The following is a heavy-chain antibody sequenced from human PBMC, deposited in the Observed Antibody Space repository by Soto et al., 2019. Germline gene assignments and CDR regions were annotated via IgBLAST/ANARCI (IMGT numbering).Heavy chain of an antibody. V-gene: IGHV3-23*01. CDR1: GFTFSSYA. CDR2: ISGSGGST. D-gene: IGHD3-10*01. J-gene: IGHJ4*02. Sequence: GGSLRLSCAASGFTFSSYAMSWVRQAPGKGLEWVSAISGSGGSTYYADSVKGRFTISRDNSKNTRYLQMNSLRAEDTAVYYCAKYYYGSGSYYTIIDYWGQGTLVTVSS. CDR3: AKYYYGSGSYYTIIDY.